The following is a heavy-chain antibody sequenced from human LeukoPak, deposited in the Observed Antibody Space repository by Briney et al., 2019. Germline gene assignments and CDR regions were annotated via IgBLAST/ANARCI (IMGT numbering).Heavy chain of an antibody. J-gene: IGHJ4*02. CDR2: TNPNSGGT. V-gene: IGHV1-2*02. CDR3: ARVHTVRNPGGSPNY. Sequence: ASVKISCKASGYTFTGYYIHWVRQAPGQGREGMGGTNPNSGGTNYAQKFQDRVTMTRDTSISTAYMELRRLRSDDTAVYYCARVHTVRNPGGSPNYWGQGTLVTVSS. CDR1: GYTFTGYY. D-gene: IGHD4-17*01.